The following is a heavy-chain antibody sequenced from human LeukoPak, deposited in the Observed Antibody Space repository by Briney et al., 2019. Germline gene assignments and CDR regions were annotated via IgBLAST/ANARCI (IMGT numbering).Heavy chain of an antibody. CDR2: ISYDGSNK. V-gene: IGHV3-30-3*01. J-gene: IGHJ4*02. D-gene: IGHD2-2*01. CDR3: ARVSSRYCSSTSADRCPIDY. CDR1: GFTFSSYA. Sequence: TGGSLRLSCAASGFTFSSYAMHWVRQAPGKGLEWVAVISYDGSNKYYADSVKGRFTISRDNSKNTLYLQMNSLRAEDTAVYYCARVSSRYCSSTSADRCPIDYWGQGTLVTVSS.